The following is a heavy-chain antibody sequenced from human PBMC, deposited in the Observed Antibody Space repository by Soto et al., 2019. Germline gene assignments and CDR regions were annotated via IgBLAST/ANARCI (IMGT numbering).Heavy chain of an antibody. D-gene: IGHD3-22*01. CDR1: GGLFSSYP. Sequence: QEQLVQSGAEVKKPGYSVKVSCKASGGLFSSYPISWVRQVPGHGLEWMGGIIPVFQTAYYTQRFQGRVTITADESTNTAYMELSSLRSEDTAIYYCARGGSGYTWFNEFWGQRTLVTVSS. CDR3: ARGGSGYTWFNEF. V-gene: IGHV1-69*01. J-gene: IGHJ4*02. CDR2: IIPVFQTA.